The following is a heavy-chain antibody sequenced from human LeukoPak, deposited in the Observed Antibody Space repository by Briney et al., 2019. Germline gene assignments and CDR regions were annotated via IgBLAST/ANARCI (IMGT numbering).Heavy chain of an antibody. J-gene: IGHJ5*02. CDR3: SRDPDMSSDCLVSWFDP. CDR1: GYTFTGYY. Sequence: SVKVSCKASGYTFTGYYMHWVRQAPGQGLEWMGWINPNSGGTNYAQKFQGRVTLTRDKSINTAYMELSRLSCDDPGVYYLSRDPDMSSDCLVSWFDPWGQGTLVTVSS. D-gene: IGHD2-15*01. CDR2: INPNSGGT. V-gene: IGHV1-2*02.